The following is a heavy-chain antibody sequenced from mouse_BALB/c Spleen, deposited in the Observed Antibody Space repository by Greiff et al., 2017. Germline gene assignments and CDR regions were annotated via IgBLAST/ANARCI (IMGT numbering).Heavy chain of an antibody. Sequence: DVKLVESGGGLVKPGGSLKLSCAASGFTFSSYAMSWVRQTPEKRLEWVASISSGGSTYYPDSVKGRFTISRDNARNILYLQMSSLRSEDTAMYYCAREGARVYYAMDYWGQGTSVTVSS. CDR3: AREGARVYYAMDY. CDR1: GFTFSSYA. CDR2: ISSGGST. J-gene: IGHJ4*01. V-gene: IGHV5-6-5*01.